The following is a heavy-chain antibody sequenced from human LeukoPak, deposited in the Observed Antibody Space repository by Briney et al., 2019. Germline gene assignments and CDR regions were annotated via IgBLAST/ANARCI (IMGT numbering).Heavy chain of an antibody. CDR1: GFTFSDYY. Sequence: GGSLRLSCAASGFTFSDYYMSWIRQAPGKGLEWVSYISSGASTMYYADSVKGRFTISRDNAKNSLCLQMNSLRAEDTAVYYCASGYDRVGWGAFDIWGQGTMVTVSS. V-gene: IGHV3-11*01. J-gene: IGHJ3*02. CDR2: ISSGASTM. CDR3: ASGYDRVGWGAFDI. D-gene: IGHD3-22*01.